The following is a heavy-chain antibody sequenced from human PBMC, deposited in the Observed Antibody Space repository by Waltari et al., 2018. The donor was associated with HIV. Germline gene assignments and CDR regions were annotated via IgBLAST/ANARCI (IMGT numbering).Heavy chain of an antibody. D-gene: IGHD6-19*01. Sequence: EVQLVQSGAEVKKPGESRKISCKSSGYNFTTYWIGWVRQMPGKGLEWMGIIHPGDVDTRYSPSFQGQVTISADKSISTAFLQWSSLKASDTAMYYCARGLPKQWLAYFDYWGQGTLVTVSS. CDR3: ARGLPKQWLAYFDY. CDR1: GYNFTTYW. V-gene: IGHV5-51*01. CDR2: IHPGDVDT. J-gene: IGHJ4*02.